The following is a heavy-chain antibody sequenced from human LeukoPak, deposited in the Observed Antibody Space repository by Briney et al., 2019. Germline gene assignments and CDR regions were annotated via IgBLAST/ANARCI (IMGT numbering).Heavy chain of an antibody. Sequence: ASVKVSCKASGGTFSSYAISWVRQAPGQGLEWMGGIIPIFGTANYAQKFQGRVTITADKSTSTAYMELSSLRSEDTAVYYCAREDNSGYYTSYGETRFDYWGQGTLVTVSS. CDR2: IIPIFGTA. J-gene: IGHJ4*02. CDR3: AREDNSGYYTSYGETRFDY. D-gene: IGHD3-22*01. CDR1: GGTFSSYA. V-gene: IGHV1-69*06.